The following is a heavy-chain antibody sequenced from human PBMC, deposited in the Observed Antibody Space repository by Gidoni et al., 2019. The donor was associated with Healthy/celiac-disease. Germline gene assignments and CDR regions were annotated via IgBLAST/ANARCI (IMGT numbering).Heavy chain of an antibody. Sequence: QVQLQESGPGLVKPSEPLSLTCTVSGGSISSYYWSWIRQPPGKGLEWIGYIYYSGSTNYNPSLKSRVTISVDTSKNQFSLKLSSVTAADTAVYYCASHTDYGDYYDYWGQGTLVTVSS. V-gene: IGHV4-59*08. CDR3: ASHTDYGDYYDY. CDR2: IYYSGST. D-gene: IGHD4-17*01. J-gene: IGHJ4*02. CDR1: GGSISSYY.